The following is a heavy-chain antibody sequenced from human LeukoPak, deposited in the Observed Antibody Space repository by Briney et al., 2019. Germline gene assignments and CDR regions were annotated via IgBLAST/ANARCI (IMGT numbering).Heavy chain of an antibody. Sequence: GGSLRLSCAVSGLSFSNYWTHWVRQAPGKGLVWVARTNLHGTTVDYADSVRGRFTISRDNAKNTLFLQMNSLRVEDTAVYYCASAYTYVRLGDHWGQGTLVTVSS. V-gene: IGHV3-74*01. D-gene: IGHD3-16*01. J-gene: IGHJ4*02. CDR3: ASAYTYVRLGDH. CDR2: TNLHGTTV. CDR1: GLSFSNYW.